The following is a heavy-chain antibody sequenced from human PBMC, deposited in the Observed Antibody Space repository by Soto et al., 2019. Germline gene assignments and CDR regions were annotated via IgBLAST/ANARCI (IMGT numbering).Heavy chain of an antibody. CDR1: RFTFSNYA. V-gene: IGHV3-23*01. J-gene: IGHJ4*02. CDR2: ISGSGGST. D-gene: IGHD5-12*01. Sequence: EVQLLESGGGLVQPGGSLRLSCAASRFTFSNYAMSWVRQAPGMGLEWVSVISGSGGSTNYADSVKGRFTISRDNSKNTLYLQMNSLRAEDNAVYYCAKDAGGGFLPRPYYFDYWGQGTLVTVSS. CDR3: AKDAGGGFLPRPYYFDY.